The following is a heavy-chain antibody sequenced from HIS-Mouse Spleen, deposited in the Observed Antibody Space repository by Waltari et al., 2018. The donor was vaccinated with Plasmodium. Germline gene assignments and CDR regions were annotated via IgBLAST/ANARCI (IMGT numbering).Heavy chain of an antibody. V-gene: IGHV3-23*01. CDR3: ASSWYWYFDL. Sequence: EVQLLESGGGLVQPGGSLRLSCAASGITFSSYAMSWVRQAPGKGLEWVSAISGSGGSTYYADSVKGRFTISRDNSKNSLYLQMNSLRAEDTAVYYCASSWYWYFDLWGRGTLVTVSS. CDR1: GITFSSYA. J-gene: IGHJ2*01. D-gene: IGHD6-13*01. CDR2: ISGSGGST.